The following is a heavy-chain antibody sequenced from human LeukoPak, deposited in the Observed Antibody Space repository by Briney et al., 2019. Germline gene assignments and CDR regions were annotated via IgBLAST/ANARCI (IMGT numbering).Heavy chain of an antibody. CDR2: IKEDGSEK. CDR1: KFTFSRYA. Sequence: GGSLRLSCAASKFTFSRYAMNWVRQAPGKGLEWVADIKEDGSEKHYLDSVKGRFTISRDNAKNSLFLQMNSLRAEDTAVYFCAIGPYYLDYWGQGTLVTVSS. J-gene: IGHJ4*02. CDR3: AIGPYYLDY. V-gene: IGHV3-7*01.